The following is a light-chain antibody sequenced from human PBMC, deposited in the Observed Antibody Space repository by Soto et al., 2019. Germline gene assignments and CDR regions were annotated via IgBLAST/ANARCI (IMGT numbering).Light chain of an antibody. CDR1: QRISTY. J-gene: IGKJ1*01. V-gene: IGKV1-39*01. Sequence: DIQMTQSPSSLSASVGDRVTPTCRASQRISTYLNWYQQKPGKAAKFLIYDASNLQSGVTSRFSGGGSGTDFTLTISSLQPEDFATYYCQQSYSTPPTFGQGTKVDIK. CDR3: QQSYSTPPT. CDR2: DAS.